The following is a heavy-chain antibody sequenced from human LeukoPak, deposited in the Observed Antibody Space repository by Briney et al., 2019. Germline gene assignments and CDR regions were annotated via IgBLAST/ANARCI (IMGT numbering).Heavy chain of an antibody. J-gene: IGHJ4*02. V-gene: IGHV3-7*01. CDR2: IKQDGTEK. Sequence: GGSLRLSCAASGFTFTKNWMTWVRQAPGKGLEWVANIKQDGTEKYYVDSVKGRFTISRGNAKNSVYLQMNSLRAEDTAIYYCARDLRAGSYAFDWGQGTLVTVSS. D-gene: IGHD5-18*01. CDR1: GFTFTKNW. CDR3: ARDLRAGSYAFD.